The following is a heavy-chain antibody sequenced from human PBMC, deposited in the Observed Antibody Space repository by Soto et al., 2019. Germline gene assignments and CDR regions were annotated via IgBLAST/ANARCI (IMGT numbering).Heavy chain of an antibody. CDR3: ARAGTGSYYSDTSGYYYDH. Sequence: SETLSLTCAVSGGSVSSYYWSWIRQPPGKGLEWIGYIYFSGSTYYNPSLKSRVTISIDTSKNQFSLKLSSVTAADTAMYYCARAGTGSYYSDTSGYYYDHWGQGTLVTVSS. V-gene: IGHV4-59*02. J-gene: IGHJ5*02. CDR1: GGSVSSYY. CDR2: IYFSGST. D-gene: IGHD3-22*01.